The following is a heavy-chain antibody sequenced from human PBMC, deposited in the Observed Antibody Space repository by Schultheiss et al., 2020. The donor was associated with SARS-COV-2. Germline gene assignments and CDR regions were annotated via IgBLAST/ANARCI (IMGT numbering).Heavy chain of an antibody. D-gene: IGHD1-26*01. J-gene: IGHJ6*02. Sequence: GSLRLSCTVSGGSISSYYWSWIRQPPGKGLEWIGYIYYSGSTNYNPSLKSRVTISVDTSKNQFSLKLSSVTAADTAVYFCARGGRGVGGMDVWGQGTTVTVSS. CDR2: IYYSGST. CDR3: ARGGRGVGGMDV. CDR1: GGSISSYY. V-gene: IGHV4-59*08.